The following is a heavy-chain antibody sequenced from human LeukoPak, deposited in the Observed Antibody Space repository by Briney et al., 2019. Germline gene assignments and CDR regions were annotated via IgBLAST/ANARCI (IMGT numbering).Heavy chain of an antibody. CDR2: IYTSGST. CDR3: ARTVYPVYFDY. J-gene: IGHJ4*02. Sequence: KASQTLSLTCTVSGGSIGSGSYYWSWIRQPAGKGLEWIGRIYTSGSTNYNPSLKSRVTISVDTSKNQFSLKLSSVTAADTAVYYCARTVYPVYFDYWGQGTLVTVSS. V-gene: IGHV4-61*02. D-gene: IGHD5/OR15-5a*01. CDR1: GGSIGSGSYY.